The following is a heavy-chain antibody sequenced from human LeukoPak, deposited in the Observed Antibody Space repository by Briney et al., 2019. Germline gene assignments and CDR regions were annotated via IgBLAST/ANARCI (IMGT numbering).Heavy chain of an antibody. J-gene: IGHJ4*02. V-gene: IGHV3-21*01. CDR3: ARVLGMINQGQLDS. CDR1: GFSFNSYS. Sequence: GGSLRLSCAASGFSFNSYSMNWVRQAPGKGLEWVSSISSSSGYIYYADAVKGRFTISRDNAKNSLYLQMNSLRDEDTAVYYCARVLGMINQGQLDSWGQGTLVTVSS. D-gene: IGHD1-14*01. CDR2: ISSSSGYI.